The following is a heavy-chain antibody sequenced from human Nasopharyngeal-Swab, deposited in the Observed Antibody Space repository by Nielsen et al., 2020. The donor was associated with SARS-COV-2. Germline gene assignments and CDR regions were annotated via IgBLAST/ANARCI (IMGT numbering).Heavy chain of an antibody. CDR2: ISWNSGSI. Sequence: GGSLRLSCAASGFTFDDYAMHWVRQAPGKGLEWVSGISWNSGSIGYADSVKGRFTISRDNAKNSLYLQMNSLRAEDTALYYCAKGGNYYDSNGHIDYWGQGTLVTVSS. CDR1: GFTFDDYA. V-gene: IGHV3-9*01. D-gene: IGHD3-22*01. J-gene: IGHJ4*02. CDR3: AKGGNYYDSNGHIDY.